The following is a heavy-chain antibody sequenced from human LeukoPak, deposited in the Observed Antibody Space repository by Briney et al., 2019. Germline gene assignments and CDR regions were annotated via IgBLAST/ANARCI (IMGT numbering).Heavy chain of an antibody. V-gene: IGHV3-23*01. CDR2: ISGSGGST. J-gene: IGHJ6*03. D-gene: IGHD2-2*02. Sequence: PGGSLRLSCAASGFTFSSYAMSWVRQAPGKGLEWVSAISGSGGSTYYADSVKGRFTISRDNSKNTLYLQMNSLRAEDTAVYYCAKLLDPYCSSTSCYRGYYYYYYMDVWGKGTTVTVSS. CDR1: GFTFSSYA. CDR3: AKLLDPYCSSTSCYRGYYYYYYMDV.